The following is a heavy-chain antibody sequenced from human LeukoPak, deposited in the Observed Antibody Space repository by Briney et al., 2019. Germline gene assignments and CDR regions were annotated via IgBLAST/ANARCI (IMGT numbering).Heavy chain of an antibody. D-gene: IGHD6-19*01. Sequence: GRSLRLSCAASGFTFSSYAMHWVRQAPGGGLEYVSAISSDGNSTYYAQSVKGRFTISRDNSKNALYLQMGSLRAEDMAVYYCARVGVAGTSNYYGMDVWGQGTTVTVSS. CDR3: ARVGVAGTSNYYGMDV. CDR2: ISSDGNST. J-gene: IGHJ6*02. CDR1: GFTFSSYA. V-gene: IGHV3-64*01.